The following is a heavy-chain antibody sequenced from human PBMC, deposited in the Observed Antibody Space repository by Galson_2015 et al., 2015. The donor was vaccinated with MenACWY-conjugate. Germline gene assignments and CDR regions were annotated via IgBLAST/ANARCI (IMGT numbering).Heavy chain of an antibody. V-gene: IGHV3-48*03. J-gene: IGHJ1*01. CDR2: ISSSGNTI. D-gene: IGHD3-22*01. CDR3: ARGVYDSSGYYFP. CDR1: RFTFSSYE. Sequence: SLRLSCAASRFTFSSYEINWVRQAPGKGLEWVSYISSSGNTIYYADSVKGRFTISRDNAKNSLYLQMNSLRAEDTAVYYCARGVYDSSGYYFPWGQGTLVTVSS.